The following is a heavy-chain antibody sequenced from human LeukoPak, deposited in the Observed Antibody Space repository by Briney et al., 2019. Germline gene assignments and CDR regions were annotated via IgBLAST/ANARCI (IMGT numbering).Heavy chain of an antibody. V-gene: IGHV3-30*18. CDR2: ISYDGSNK. J-gene: IGHJ3*02. D-gene: IGHD3-22*01. CDR3: AKASYYDSSGYYRPDDAFDI. Sequence: GGSLRLSCAASGFTFSSYGMHGVRQAPGKGLDWVEGISYDGSNKYYADFVKGRFTISRDNSKNTLYLQMNSLRAEDTAVYYCAKASYYDSSGYYRPDDAFDIWGQGTMVTVSS. CDR1: GFTFSSYG.